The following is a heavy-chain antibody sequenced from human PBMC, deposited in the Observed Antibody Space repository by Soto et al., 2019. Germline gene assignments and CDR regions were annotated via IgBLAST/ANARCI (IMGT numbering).Heavy chain of an antibody. CDR3: VKDGSSGWPYYYGLDV. Sequence: LRLSCAASGFTFSSYGMHWVRQAPGKGLEWVAVISYDGSNKYYADSVKGRFTIPRDNSKNTLYLQMSSLRAEDTAVYYCVKDGSSGWPYYYGLDVWGQGTTVTVSS. CDR1: GFTFSSYG. CDR2: ISYDGSNK. V-gene: IGHV3-30*18. J-gene: IGHJ6*02. D-gene: IGHD6-19*01.